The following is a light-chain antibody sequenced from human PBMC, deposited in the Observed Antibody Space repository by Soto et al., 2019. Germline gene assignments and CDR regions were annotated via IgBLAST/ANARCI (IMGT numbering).Light chain of an antibody. CDR3: HLYGSSPPWT. Sequence: EIVLTQSPGTLSLSPGERATLSCRASQSVSSSYLAWYQQKPGQAPRILIYGASSRATGIPDRFSGSGSGTDFTLTISRLEPEDFAVYYCHLYGSSPPWTFGQGTKVEIK. CDR1: QSVSSSY. V-gene: IGKV3-20*01. J-gene: IGKJ1*01. CDR2: GAS.